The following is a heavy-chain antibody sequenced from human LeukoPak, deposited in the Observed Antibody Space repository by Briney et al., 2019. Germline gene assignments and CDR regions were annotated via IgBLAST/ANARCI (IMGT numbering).Heavy chain of an antibody. J-gene: IGHJ4*02. Sequence: GGSLRLSCAASGFTFSSYAMHWVRQAPGKGLEWVAVISYDGSNKYYADSVKGRFTISRDNSKNTLYLQMNSLRAEDTAVYYCARLNDYGDYVGYFDYWGQGTLVTVSS. CDR3: ARLNDYGDYVGYFDY. CDR1: GFTFSSYA. V-gene: IGHV3-30-3*01. D-gene: IGHD4-17*01. CDR2: ISYDGSNK.